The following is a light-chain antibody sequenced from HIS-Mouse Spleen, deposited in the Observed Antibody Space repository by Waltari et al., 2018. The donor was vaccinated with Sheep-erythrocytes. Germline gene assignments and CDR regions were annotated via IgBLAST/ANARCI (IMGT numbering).Light chain of an antibody. J-gene: IGLJ1*01. V-gene: IGLV3-25*03. CDR1: ALPTRY. CDR3: QSADSSGTYV. CDR2: KDS. Sequence: SYELTQPPSVSGSPGQTARSTCSGDALPTRYAYWYQQKPGQAPVLVIYKDSERPSGIPERFSGSSSGTTVTLTISGVQAEDEADYYCQSADSSGTYVFGTGTKVTVL.